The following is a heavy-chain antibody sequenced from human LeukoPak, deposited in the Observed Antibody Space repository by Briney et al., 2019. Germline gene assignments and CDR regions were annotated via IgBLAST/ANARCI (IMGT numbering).Heavy chain of an antibody. CDR2: ISAYNGNT. J-gene: IGHJ4*02. CDR3: ARDAGDYGYDY. Sequence: GASVKVSCKASGYTFTSYDINWVRQATGQGLEWMGWISAYNGNTNYAQNRQGRVTMTTDTSTSTAYMELRSLRSDDTAMYYCARDAGDYGYDYWGQGTLVIVSS. D-gene: IGHD4-17*01. CDR1: GYTFTSYD. V-gene: IGHV1-18*01.